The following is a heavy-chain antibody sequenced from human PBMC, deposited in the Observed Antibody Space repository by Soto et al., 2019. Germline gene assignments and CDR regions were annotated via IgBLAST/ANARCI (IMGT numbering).Heavy chain of an antibody. J-gene: IGHJ6*03. V-gene: IGHV1-2*04. Sequence: GASVKVSCKASGYTFTGYYMHWVRQAPGQGLEWMGWINPNSGGTNYAQKFQGWVTMTRDTSISTAYMELSRLRSDDTAVYYCARFFYCSSSGYYFMDLWGKGSSVIGSS. CDR3: ARFFYCSSSGYYFMDL. D-gene: IGHD6-6*01. CDR1: GYTFTGYY. CDR2: INPNSGGT.